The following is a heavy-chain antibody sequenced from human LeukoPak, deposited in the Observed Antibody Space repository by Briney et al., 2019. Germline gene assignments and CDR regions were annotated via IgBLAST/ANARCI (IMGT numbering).Heavy chain of an antibody. Sequence: ASVKVSCTASGYTFTSYYIHWVRQAPGQGLEWMGIINPSGGSTGYTQKFQGRLTMTRDTSTSTVYMELSSLRSEDTAVYYCARYYYDRSRADGFDNWGQGTLVTVSS. D-gene: IGHD3-22*01. CDR1: GYTFTSYY. CDR2: INPSGGST. V-gene: IGHV1-46*01. CDR3: ARYYYDRSRADGFDN. J-gene: IGHJ4*02.